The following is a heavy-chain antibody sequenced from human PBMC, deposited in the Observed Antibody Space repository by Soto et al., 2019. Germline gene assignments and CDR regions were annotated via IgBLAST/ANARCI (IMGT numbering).Heavy chain of an antibody. CDR2: ILYDGSNK. CDR3: AKDRLRYFDWLSGPYYYGMDV. D-gene: IGHD3-9*01. V-gene: IGHV3-30*18. CDR1: AFTFSSYC. Sequence: SLRLACSASAFTFSSYCMLWAGKTPRKGLEWVAVILYDGSNKYYADSVKGRFTISRDNSKITLYLQMNSLRAEDTAVYYCAKDRLRYFDWLSGPYYYGMDVWGQGT. J-gene: IGHJ6*02.